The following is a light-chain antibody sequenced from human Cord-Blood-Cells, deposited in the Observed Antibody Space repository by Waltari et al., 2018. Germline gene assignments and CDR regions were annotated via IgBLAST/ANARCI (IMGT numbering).Light chain of an antibody. V-gene: IGKV1-5*03. Sequence: DIQMTQSPSTLSASVGDRVTITCRASQSISSWLAWYQQKPGKAPKLLVYKASSLERWVPSRFSGVGSGTEFTLTISSLQSDDFATYYCQQYNSYPGTFGQGTNVEIK. CDR3: QQYNSYPGT. CDR2: KAS. J-gene: IGKJ1*01. CDR1: QSISSW.